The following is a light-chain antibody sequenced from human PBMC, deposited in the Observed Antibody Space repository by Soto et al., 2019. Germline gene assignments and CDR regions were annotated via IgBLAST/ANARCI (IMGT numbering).Light chain of an antibody. Sequence: DLQVTQSPSSVSASVGDRVTITCRASQGLVNWLAWYQQKPGKDPKLLIYAASSFQSGVPSRFSGSGSGTDFTLTISSLQPEDFATYYCQQTSSFPLTFGGGTKVEIK. CDR3: QQTSSFPLT. CDR2: AAS. V-gene: IGKV1-12*01. J-gene: IGKJ4*01. CDR1: QGLVNW.